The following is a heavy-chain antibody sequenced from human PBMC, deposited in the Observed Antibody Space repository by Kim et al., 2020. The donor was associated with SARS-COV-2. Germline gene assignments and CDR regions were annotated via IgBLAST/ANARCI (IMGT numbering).Heavy chain of an antibody. D-gene: IGHD6-13*01. V-gene: IGHV1-18*04. J-gene: IGHJ6*02. Sequence: ASVKVSCKASGYTFTSYGISWVRQAPGQGLEWMGWISAYNGNTNYAQKLQGRVTMTTDTSTSTAYMELRSLRSDDTAVYYCARDRWKSSSWYGYYYYYGMDVGGQGTTVTVSS. CDR1: GYTFTSYG. CDR3: ARDRWKSSSWYGYYYYYGMDV. CDR2: ISAYNGNT.